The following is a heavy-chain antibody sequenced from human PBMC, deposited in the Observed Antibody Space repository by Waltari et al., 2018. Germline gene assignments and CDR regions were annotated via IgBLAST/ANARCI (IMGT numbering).Heavy chain of an antibody. D-gene: IGHD5-18*01. CDR1: GGSISSYY. Sequence: QVQLQESGPGLVKPSETLSLTCTVSGGSISSYYWSWIRQPPGKGLEWIGYIYYSGGTNYNPALKSRVTISVDTSKNQFSLKLSSVTAADTAVYYCARESPGYSYGPYYYYGMDVWGQGTTVTVSS. V-gene: IGHV4-59*01. CDR2: IYYSGGT. CDR3: ARESPGYSYGPYYYYGMDV. J-gene: IGHJ6*02.